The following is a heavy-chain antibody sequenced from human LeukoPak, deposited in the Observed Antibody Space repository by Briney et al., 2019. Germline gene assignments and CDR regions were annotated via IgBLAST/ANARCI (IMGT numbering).Heavy chain of an antibody. Sequence: GGSLRLSCAASGFTFDDYAMHWVRQAPGKGLEWVSGITWNSGKIGYADSVKGRFTISRDSAKNSLFLQMNSLRTEDMALYYCAKDMGSSNWYYFDYWGQGTLVTVSS. D-gene: IGHD6-13*01. CDR1: GFTFDDYA. V-gene: IGHV3-9*03. J-gene: IGHJ4*02. CDR2: ITWNSGKI. CDR3: AKDMGSSNWYYFDY.